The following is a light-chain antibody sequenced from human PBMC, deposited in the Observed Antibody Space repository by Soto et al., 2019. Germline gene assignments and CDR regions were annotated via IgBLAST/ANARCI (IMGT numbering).Light chain of an antibody. CDR3: MQRSNWPFT. V-gene: IGKV3-11*01. Sequence: EIVLTQSPATLSLSPGERATLSCRASQSVSTYLAWYQQKPGQTPRLLLYDASNRATAIPARFSGSGSGTDFTLTISSLEPEDFAVYYCMQRSNWPFTVGPGTKVDI. CDR2: DAS. J-gene: IGKJ3*01. CDR1: QSVSTY.